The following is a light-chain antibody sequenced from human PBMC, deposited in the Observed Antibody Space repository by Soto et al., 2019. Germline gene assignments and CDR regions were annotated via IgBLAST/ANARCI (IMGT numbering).Light chain of an antibody. CDR2: DVS. J-gene: IGKJ1*01. CDR3: QQYMSYS. V-gene: IGKV1-5*02. Sequence: DIQMTQSPSTLSASVGDRVTIICRASQSISNWLAWYQQKPGKAPTLLIYDVSRLESGVPSRFSGSGSGTEFTLTISSLQPDDFATYYCQQYMSYSFGQGTKVDIK. CDR1: QSISNW.